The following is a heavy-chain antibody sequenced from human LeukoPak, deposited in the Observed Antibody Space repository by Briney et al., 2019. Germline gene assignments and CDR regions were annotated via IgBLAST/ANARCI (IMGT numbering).Heavy chain of an antibody. CDR2: IRYDGSNK. D-gene: IGHD4-17*01. J-gene: IGHJ5*02. V-gene: IGHV3-30*02. Sequence: PGGSLRLSCAASGFTFSSYGMHWVRQAPGKGLEWVAFIRYDGSNKYYADSVKGRFTISRDNSKNTLYLQMNSLRAEDTAVYYCARGNYGDYPPFFDPWGQGTLVTVSS. CDR1: GFTFSSYG. CDR3: ARGNYGDYPPFFDP.